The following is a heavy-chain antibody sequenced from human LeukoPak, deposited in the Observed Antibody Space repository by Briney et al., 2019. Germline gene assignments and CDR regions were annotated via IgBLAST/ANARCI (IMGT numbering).Heavy chain of an antibody. V-gene: IGHV1-18*04. CDR1: GYTFTGYY. CDR2: ISAYNGNT. D-gene: IGHD1-26*01. Sequence: GASVKVSCKASGYTFTGYYIHWVRQAPGQGLEWMGWISAYNGNTNYAQKLQGRVTMTTDTSTSTAYMELRSLRSDDTATYFCVRDPGEQLAIDPHFDFWGLGTPVTVSS. CDR3: VRDPGEQLAIDPHFDF. J-gene: IGHJ4*02.